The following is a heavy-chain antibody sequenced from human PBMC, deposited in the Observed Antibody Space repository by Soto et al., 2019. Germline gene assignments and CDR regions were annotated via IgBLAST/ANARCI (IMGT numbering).Heavy chain of an antibody. V-gene: IGHV3-21*01. Sequence: GGSLRLSCAASGFTFSSYSMNWVRQAPGKGLEWVSSISSSSSYIYYADSVKGRFTISRDNAKNSLYLQMNSLRAEDTAVYYCARAWLMYYDSSGYYYGGPDAFDIWGQGTMVTVSS. J-gene: IGHJ3*02. CDR3: ARAWLMYYDSSGYYYGGPDAFDI. CDR2: ISSSSSYI. CDR1: GFTFSSYS. D-gene: IGHD3-22*01.